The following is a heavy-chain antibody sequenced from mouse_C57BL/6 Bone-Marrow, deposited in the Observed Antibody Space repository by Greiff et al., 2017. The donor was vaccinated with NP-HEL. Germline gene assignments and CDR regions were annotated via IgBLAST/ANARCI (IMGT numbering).Heavy chain of an antibody. V-gene: IGHV5-15*01. CDR2: ISNLAYSI. J-gene: IGHJ3*01. CDR1: GFTFSDYG. CDR3: ARHDGSSLFAY. Sequence: EVMLVESGGGLVQPGGSLKLSCAASGFTFSDYGMAWVRQAPRKGPEWVAFISNLAYSIYYADTVTGRFTISRENAKNTLYLEMSSLRSEDTAMFYCARHDGSSLFAYWGQGTLVTVSA. D-gene: IGHD1-1*01.